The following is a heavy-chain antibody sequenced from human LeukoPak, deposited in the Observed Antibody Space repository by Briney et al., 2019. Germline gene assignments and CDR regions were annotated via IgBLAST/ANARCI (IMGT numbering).Heavy chain of an antibody. Sequence: GASVKVSCKVSGYTLTELSMHWVRQAPGKGLEWMGGFDPEDGETIYAQKFQGRVTMTEDTSTDTAYMELSSLRSEDTAVYYCATVPGTTGTIPFDYWGQGTLVTVSS. CDR1: GYTLTELS. V-gene: IGHV1-24*01. CDR2: FDPEDGET. J-gene: IGHJ4*02. CDR3: ATVPGTTGTIPFDY. D-gene: IGHD1-1*01.